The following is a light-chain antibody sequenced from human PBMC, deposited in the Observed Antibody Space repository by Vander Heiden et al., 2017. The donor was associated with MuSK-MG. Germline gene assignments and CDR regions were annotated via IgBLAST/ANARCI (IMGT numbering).Light chain of an antibody. CDR2: EGS. J-gene: IGLJ3*02. CDR3: CSYAGSSTLV. CDR1: SSDVGSYNL. Sequence: QSALTQPASVSASPGQSSPISCTGTSSDVGSYNLVSWYQQHPGKAPKLMIYEGSKRPSGVSNRFSGSKSGNTASLTISGLQAEDEADYYCCSYAGSSTLVFGGGTKLTVL. V-gene: IGLV2-23*01.